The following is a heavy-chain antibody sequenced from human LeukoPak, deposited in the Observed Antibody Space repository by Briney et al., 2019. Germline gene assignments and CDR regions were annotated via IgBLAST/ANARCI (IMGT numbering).Heavy chain of an antibody. D-gene: IGHD3-3*01. Sequence: SSETLSLTCAVSGGSISSGGYSWSWIRQPPGKGLEWIGYIYHSGSTYYNPSLKSRVTISVDRSKNQFSLKLSSVTAADTAVYYCARVSLPYYDFWSGSPYYFDYWGQGTLVTVSS. V-gene: IGHV4-30-2*01. J-gene: IGHJ4*02. CDR3: ARVSLPYYDFWSGSPYYFDY. CDR1: GGSISSGGYS. CDR2: IYHSGST.